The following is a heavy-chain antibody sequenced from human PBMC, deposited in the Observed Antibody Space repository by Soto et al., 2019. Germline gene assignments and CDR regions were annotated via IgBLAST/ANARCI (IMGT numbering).Heavy chain of an antibody. CDR2: FSIISSTI. CDR3: VRNSPIGSTFSGYDGIDY. Sequence: GGSLRLSCAASGFTFTTSAMNWVRQAPGKGLEWVSFFSIISSTIYYADSVKGRFTISRDNADNSLYLQMNSLRSEDTAVYFCVRNSPIGSTFSGYDGIDYWGQGTLVTVSS. V-gene: IGHV3-48*01. CDR1: GFTFTTSA. J-gene: IGHJ4*02. D-gene: IGHD5-12*01.